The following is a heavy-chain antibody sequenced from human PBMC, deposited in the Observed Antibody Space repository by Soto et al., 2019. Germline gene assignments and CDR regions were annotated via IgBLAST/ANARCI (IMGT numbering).Heavy chain of an antibody. Sequence: SVGSLRLSCAASGFTFSSYEMNWVRQAPGKGLEWVSYISSSGSTKYYADSVKGRFTISRDNAKNSLYLQMKSLRVEDTAVYYCASAGGIAVAGIKWGQGTLVTVSS. J-gene: IGHJ4*02. CDR2: ISSSGSTK. CDR1: GFTFSSYE. D-gene: IGHD6-19*01. CDR3: ASAGGIAVAGIK. V-gene: IGHV3-48*03.